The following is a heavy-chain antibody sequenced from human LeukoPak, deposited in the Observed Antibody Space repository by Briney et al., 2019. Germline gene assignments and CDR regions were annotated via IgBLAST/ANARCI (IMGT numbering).Heavy chain of an antibody. CDR1: GFTFRNYV. J-gene: IGHJ4*02. CDR3: ANSALL. V-gene: IGHV3-23*01. D-gene: IGHD3-3*02. CDR2: ISGSGVDT. Sequence: GGSLRLSCAASGFTFRNYVIHWVRQAPGKGLEWVSAISGSGVDTYYADSVKGRFTISRDNSKNTLYLQMNSLRAEDTAVYYCANSALLWGQGTLVTVSS.